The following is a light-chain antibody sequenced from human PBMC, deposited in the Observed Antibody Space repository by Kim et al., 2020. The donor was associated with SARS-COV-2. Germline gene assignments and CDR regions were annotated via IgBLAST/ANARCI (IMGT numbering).Light chain of an antibody. J-gene: IGLJ1*01. CDR3: CSYAGSYNLYV. CDR2: DVS. Sequence: QSALTQPRSVSGSPGQSVTISCTGTSSDVGGYNYVSWYQQHPGKAPKLMIYDVSKRPSGVPDRFSGSKSGNTASLTISGLQAEDEADYYCCSYAGSYNLYVFGTGTKVTVL. CDR1: SSDVGGYNY. V-gene: IGLV2-11*01.